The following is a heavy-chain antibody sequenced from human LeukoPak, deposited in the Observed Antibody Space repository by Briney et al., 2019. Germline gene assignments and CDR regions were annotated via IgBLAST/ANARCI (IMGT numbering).Heavy chain of an antibody. D-gene: IGHD6-13*01. Sequence: ASVKGSCKASGGTFSSYAISWVRQAPGQGLEWMGGIIPIFGTANYAQKFQGRVTITADESTSTAYMELSSLRSEDTAVYYCARGAEITAAAGSWFDPWGQGTLVTVSS. CDR1: GGTFSSYA. J-gene: IGHJ5*02. V-gene: IGHV1-69*13. CDR2: IIPIFGTA. CDR3: ARGAEITAAAGSWFDP.